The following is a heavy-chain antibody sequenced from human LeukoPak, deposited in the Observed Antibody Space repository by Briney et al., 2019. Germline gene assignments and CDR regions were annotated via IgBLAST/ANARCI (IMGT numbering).Heavy chain of an antibody. CDR3: ARDYYDILTGYSPSYYYYGMDV. J-gene: IGHJ6*02. CDR2: IYSGGST. CDR1: GFSFSTYW. D-gene: IGHD3-9*01. V-gene: IGHV3-53*01. Sequence: GGSLRLSCAASGFSFSTYWMSWVRQAPGKGLEWVSVIYSGGSTYYADSVKGRFTISRDNSKNTLYLQMNSLRAEDTAVYYCARDYYDILTGYSPSYYYYGMDVWGQGTTVTVSS.